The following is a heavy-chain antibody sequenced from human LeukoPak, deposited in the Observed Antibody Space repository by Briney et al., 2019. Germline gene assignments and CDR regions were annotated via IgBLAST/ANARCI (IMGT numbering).Heavy chain of an antibody. CDR2: IYTSGST. D-gene: IGHD1-14*01. Sequence: SETLSLTCTVSGGSISSYYWSWIRQPAGKGLEWIRRIYTSGSTNYNPSLKSRVTMSVDTSKNQFSLKLSSVTAADTAVYYCARASEDYYYYYMDVWGKGTMVTISS. CDR1: GGSISSYY. V-gene: IGHV4-4*07. CDR3: ARASEDYYYYYMDV. J-gene: IGHJ6*03.